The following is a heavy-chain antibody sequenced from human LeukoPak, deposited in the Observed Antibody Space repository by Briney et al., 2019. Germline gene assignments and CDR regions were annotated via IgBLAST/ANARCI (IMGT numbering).Heavy chain of an antibody. CDR2: ISTSGIYI. D-gene: IGHD3-9*01. V-gene: IGHV3-21*01. Sequence: PGGSLTLSCAASGFTFSCYIMNWVRQAPGTGLEWVSSISTSGIYIYYADSVKGRFTISRDNAKNSLYLQMNSLRAEDTAVYYCASAVRSFDWLPNTFFDSWGQGTLVTVSS. CDR1: GFTFSCYI. J-gene: IGHJ4*02. CDR3: ASAVRSFDWLPNTFFDS.